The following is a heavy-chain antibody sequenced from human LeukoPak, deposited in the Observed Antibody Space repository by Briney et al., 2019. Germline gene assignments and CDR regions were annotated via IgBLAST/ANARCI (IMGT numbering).Heavy chain of an antibody. CDR2: IHPDGSAK. CDR3: ASSYAPFDY. CDR1: GFTFSSYW. V-gene: IGHV3-7*01. Sequence: GGSLRLSCAASGFTFSSYWMSWVRQAPGKGLERVSSIHPDGSAKHYVDSVKGRFTISRDNAKNSLSLEMDSLRDDDTAVYYCASSYAPFDYWGQGTLVTVSS. J-gene: IGHJ4*02. D-gene: IGHD3-10*01.